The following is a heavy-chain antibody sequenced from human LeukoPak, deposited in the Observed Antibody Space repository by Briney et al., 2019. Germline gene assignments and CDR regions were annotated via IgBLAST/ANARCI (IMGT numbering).Heavy chain of an antibody. CDR3: AKVGQWLVLTDDAFDI. CDR2: IYYSGST. CDR1: GGSISSYY. V-gene: IGHV4-59*12. Sequence: PSETLSLTCTVSGGSISSYYWSWIRQPPGKGLEWIGYIYYSGSTNYNPSLKSRVTMSVDTSKNQFSLKLSSVTAADTAVYYCAKVGQWLVLTDDAFDIWGQGTMVTVSS. D-gene: IGHD6-19*01. J-gene: IGHJ3*02.